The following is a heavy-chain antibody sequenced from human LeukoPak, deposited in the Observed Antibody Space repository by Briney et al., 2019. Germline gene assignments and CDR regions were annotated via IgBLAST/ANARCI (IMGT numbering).Heavy chain of an antibody. CDR2: ISYDGSNK. V-gene: IGHV3-30*18. J-gene: IGHJ6*02. CDR1: GFTFSSYG. CDR3: AKAHEHFSGYDFYYYYGMDV. D-gene: IGHD5-12*01. Sequence: SGGSLRLSCAASGFTFSSYGMHWVRQAPGKGLEWVAVISYDGSNKYYADSVKGRFTISRDNSKNTLYLQMNSLRAEDTAVYYCAKAHEHFSGYDFYYYYGMDVWGQGTTVTVSS.